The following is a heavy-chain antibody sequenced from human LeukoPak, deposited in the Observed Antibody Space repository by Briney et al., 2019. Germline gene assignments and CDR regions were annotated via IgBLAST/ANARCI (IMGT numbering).Heavy chain of an antibody. CDR2: IYYSGST. CDR3: ARVGNYYDRVCFDY. V-gene: IGHV4-30-4*01. D-gene: IGHD3-22*01. CDR1: GGSISSGDYY. J-gene: IGHJ4*02. Sequence: PSQTLSLTCTVSGGSISSGDYYWSWIRQPPGKGLEWIGYIYYSGSTYYNPSLKSRVTISVDTSKNQFSLKLSSVTAADTAVYYCARVGNYYDRVCFDYWGQGTLVTVSS.